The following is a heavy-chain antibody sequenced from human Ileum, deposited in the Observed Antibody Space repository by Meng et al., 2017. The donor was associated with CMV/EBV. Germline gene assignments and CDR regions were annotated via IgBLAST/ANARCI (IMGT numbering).Heavy chain of an antibody. D-gene: IGHD2-21*02. V-gene: IGHV1-2*02. CDR1: GYTFADSY. CDR2: INPIGGGT. J-gene: IGHJ4*02. CDR3: ASLCPCTDCNGADCVG. Sequence: ASVKVSCKASGYTFADSYMHWVRQAPGQGLEWMGWINPIGGGTKYAQKFQSRVTMTSDASINTAYMELSNLRSDDTAVYFCASLCPCTDCNGADCVGWGQGALVTVSS.